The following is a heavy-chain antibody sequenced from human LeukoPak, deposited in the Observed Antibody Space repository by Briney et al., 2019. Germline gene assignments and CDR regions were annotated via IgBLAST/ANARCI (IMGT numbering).Heavy chain of an antibody. CDR3: ARHAPRGPFDY. J-gene: IGHJ4*02. Sequence: SETLSLTCAVYGGSFSGYYWSWIRQPPGKGLEWIGEINHSGSTNYNPSLKSRVTISVDTSKNQFSLKLSSVTAADTAVYYCARHAPRGPFDYWGRGTLVTVSS. CDR2: INHSGST. D-gene: IGHD2-2*01. V-gene: IGHV4-34*01. CDR1: GGSFSGYY.